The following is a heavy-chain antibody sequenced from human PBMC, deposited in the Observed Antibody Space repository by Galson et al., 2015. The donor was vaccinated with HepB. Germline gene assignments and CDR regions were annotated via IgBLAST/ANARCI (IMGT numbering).Heavy chain of an antibody. D-gene: IGHD2-2*01. Sequence: SVTVSCKASGGTFSSYAISWVRQAPGQGLEWMGGIIPIFGTANYAQKFQGRVTITADESTSTAYMELSSLRSEDTAVYYCAVPELPNRVDYYSYYYMDVWGKGTTVTVSS. CDR1: GGTFSSYA. V-gene: IGHV1-69*13. CDR3: AVPELPNRVDYYSYYYMDV. CDR2: IIPIFGTA. J-gene: IGHJ6*03.